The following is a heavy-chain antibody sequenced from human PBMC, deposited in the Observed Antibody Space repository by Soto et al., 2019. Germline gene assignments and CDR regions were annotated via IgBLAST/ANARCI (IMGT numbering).Heavy chain of an antibody. V-gene: IGHV3-30-3*01. Sequence: LRLSCAASGFTFSSYAMHWVRQAPGKGLEWVAVISYDGSNKYYADSVKGRFTISRDNSKNTLYLQMNSLRAEDTAVYYCARDDGIQLWFGAWGQGTTVTVSS. CDR1: GFTFSSYA. J-gene: IGHJ6*02. D-gene: IGHD5-18*01. CDR3: ARDDGIQLWFGA. CDR2: ISYDGSNK.